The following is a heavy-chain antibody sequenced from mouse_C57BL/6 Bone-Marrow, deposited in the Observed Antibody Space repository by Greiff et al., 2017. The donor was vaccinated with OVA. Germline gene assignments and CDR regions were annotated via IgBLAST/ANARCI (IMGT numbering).Heavy chain of an antibody. CDR3: AREEGYDEGAWFAY. Sequence: QVQLQQSGAELVRPGASVKLSCKASGYTFTDYYINWVKQRPGQGLEWIARIYPGSGNTYYNEKFKGKATLTAEKSSSTAYMQLSSLTSEDSAVYFCAREEGYDEGAWFAYWGQGTLVTVSA. J-gene: IGHJ3*01. CDR1: GYTFTDYY. CDR2: IYPGSGNT. V-gene: IGHV1-76*01. D-gene: IGHD2-2*01.